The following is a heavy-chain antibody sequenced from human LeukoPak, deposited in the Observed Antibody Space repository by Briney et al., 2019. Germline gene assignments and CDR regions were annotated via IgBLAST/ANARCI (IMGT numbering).Heavy chain of an antibody. D-gene: IGHD2-21*02. CDR2: INPNSGGT. Sequence: GASVKVSCKASGYTFTGYYMHWVRQAPGQGLEWMGWINPNSGGTNYAQKFQGRVTMTRDMSTSTVYMELSSLRSEDTAVYYCARGGPVVVTATYDYWGQGTLVTVSP. CDR1: GYTFTGYY. V-gene: IGHV1-2*02. J-gene: IGHJ4*02. CDR3: ARGGPVVVTATYDY.